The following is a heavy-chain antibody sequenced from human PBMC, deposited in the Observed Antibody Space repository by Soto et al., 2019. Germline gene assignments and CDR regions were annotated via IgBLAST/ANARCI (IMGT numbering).Heavy chain of an antibody. CDR2: ISSSSSYI. J-gene: IGHJ1*01. V-gene: IGHV3-21*01. Sequence: GGSLRLSCAASGFTFSSYSMNWVRQAPGKGLEWVSSISSSSSYIYYADSVKGRFTISRDNAKNSLYLQMNSLRAEDTAVYYCARGLYDYGDYEGITPQMPVNAEYFQHWGQGTLVTVSS. CDR1: GFTFSSYS. CDR3: ARGLYDYGDYEGITPQMPVNAEYFQH. D-gene: IGHD4-17*01.